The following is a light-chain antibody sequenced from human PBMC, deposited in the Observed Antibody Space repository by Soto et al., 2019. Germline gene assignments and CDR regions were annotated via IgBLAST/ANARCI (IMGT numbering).Light chain of an antibody. V-gene: IGKV3-20*01. Sequence: EIVLTQSPGTLSLSPGERAALSCRASQSVSSTSLAWYQQKPGQAPRLLIYDASSRATDIPDRFSGSGSGTDLPLTISRLEPEDFAVYYCQQYGGSPPKYTFGQGTKLEIK. J-gene: IGKJ2*01. CDR3: QQYGGSPPKYT. CDR2: DAS. CDR1: QSVSSTS.